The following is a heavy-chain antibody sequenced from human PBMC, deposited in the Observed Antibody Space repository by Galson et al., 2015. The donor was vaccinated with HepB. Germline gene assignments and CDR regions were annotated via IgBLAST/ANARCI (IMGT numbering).Heavy chain of an antibody. CDR2: ISTYNDNT. V-gene: IGHV1-18*01. D-gene: IGHD4-17*01. Sequence: SVKVSCKASGYTFTSFGISWVRQAPGQGLEWVGWISTYNDNTNYAQNFQGRVAMTTDTSTTTAYMELRGLTSDDTAVYYCARDGDGDWVPPSSIVYSYYGMDVWGQETTVTVSS. J-gene: IGHJ6*02. CDR1: GYTFTSFG. CDR3: ARDGDGDWVPPSSIVYSYYGMDV.